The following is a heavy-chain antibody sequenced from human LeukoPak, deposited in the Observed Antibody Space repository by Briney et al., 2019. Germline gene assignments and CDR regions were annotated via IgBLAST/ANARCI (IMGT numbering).Heavy chain of an antibody. J-gene: IGHJ6*02. CDR1: GGSISSYY. CDR2: IYYSGST. V-gene: IGHV4-59*01. D-gene: IGHD6-6*01. Sequence: SETLSLTRTVSGGSISSYYWSSIRQPPGKGLEWIGYIYYSGSTNYNPSLKSRVTISVDTSKNQFSLKLSSVTAADTAVYYCARGGSSSIYGMDVWGQGTTVTVSS. CDR3: ARGGSSSIYGMDV.